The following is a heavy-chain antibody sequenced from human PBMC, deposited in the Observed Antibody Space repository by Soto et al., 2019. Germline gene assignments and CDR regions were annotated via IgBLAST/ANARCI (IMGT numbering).Heavy chain of an antibody. Sequence: PSETLSLTCTVSCGSVTNSSCYWGWIRQSPGKGLEWIGSVYYRGRSYSKSSVKSRVTISVDTSKNRFSLSLNSVTASDTAVYFCVSQRTTVPTQAYFDYWGPGALVTVSS. J-gene: IGHJ4*02. CDR3: VSQRTTVPTQAYFDY. D-gene: IGHD4-17*01. CDR1: CGSVTNSSCY. V-gene: IGHV4-39*01. CDR2: VYYRGRS.